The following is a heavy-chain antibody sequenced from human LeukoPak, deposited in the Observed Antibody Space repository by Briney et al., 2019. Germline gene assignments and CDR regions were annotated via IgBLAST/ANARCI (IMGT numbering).Heavy chain of an antibody. Sequence: ASVTVSCTASGYTFTSYAMHWVRQAPGQRLEWMGWINAGNGNTKYSQKFQGRVTITRDTSASTAYMELSSLRSEDTAVYYCARDYYDSSGYYDNWFDPWGQGTLVAVSS. CDR2: INAGNGNT. CDR3: ARDYYDSSGYYDNWFDP. D-gene: IGHD3-22*01. J-gene: IGHJ5*02. V-gene: IGHV1-3*01. CDR1: GYTFTSYA.